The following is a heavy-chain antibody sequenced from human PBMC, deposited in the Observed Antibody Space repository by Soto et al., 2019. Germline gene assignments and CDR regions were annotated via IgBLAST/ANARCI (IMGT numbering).Heavy chain of an antibody. D-gene: IGHD2-15*01. CDR2: INAGNGNT. CDR1: GYTFTSYA. Sequence: ASVKVSCKASGYTFTSYAMHWVRQAPGQRLEWVGWINAGNGNTKYSQKFQGRVTITRDTSASTAYMELSSLRSEDTAVYYCARTCSGGSCYRPRDAFDIWGQGTMVTVSS. V-gene: IGHV1-3*01. J-gene: IGHJ3*02. CDR3: ARTCSGGSCYRPRDAFDI.